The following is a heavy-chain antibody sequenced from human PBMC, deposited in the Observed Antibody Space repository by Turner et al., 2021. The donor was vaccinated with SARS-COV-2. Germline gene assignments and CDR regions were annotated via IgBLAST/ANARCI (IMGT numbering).Heavy chain of an antibody. Sequence: QVQLVQSGAEVKKPGASVKVSCKVSGYPLTELSMHWVRQAPGKGLEWMGGFDPEDVETIYAQKFQGRVTMTEDTSTDTAYMELSSLRSEDTAVYYCATGYAYCGGDCSIHYWGQGTLVTVSS. CDR2: FDPEDVET. J-gene: IGHJ4*02. V-gene: IGHV1-24*01. D-gene: IGHD2-21*02. CDR3: ATGYAYCGGDCSIHY. CDR1: GYPLTELS.